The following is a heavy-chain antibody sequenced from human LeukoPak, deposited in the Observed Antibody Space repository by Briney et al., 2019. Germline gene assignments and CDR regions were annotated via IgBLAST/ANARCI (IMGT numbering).Heavy chain of an antibody. CDR1: GGSFSGYY. D-gene: IGHD5-18*01. V-gene: IGHV4-4*09. Sequence: PSETLSLTCAVYGGSFSGYYWSWIRQPPGKGLEWIGYIYTSGSTNYNPSLKSRVTISVDTSKNQFSLKLSAVTAADTAVYYCARRSYGPPYYYYYYMDVWGKGTTVTVSS. CDR2: IYTSGST. CDR3: ARRSYGPPYYYYYYMDV. J-gene: IGHJ6*03.